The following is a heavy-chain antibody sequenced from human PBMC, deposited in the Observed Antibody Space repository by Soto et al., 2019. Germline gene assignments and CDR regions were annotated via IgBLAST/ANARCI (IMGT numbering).Heavy chain of an antibody. CDR1: GFTFTSYA. D-gene: IGHD3-10*01. V-gene: IGHV3-23*01. CDR3: AKDAGVVRSLGFDY. CDR2: ISGSGDTT. Sequence: VQLLESGGGLVQPGGSLRLSCAASGFTFTSYAMSWVHQAPGKGLEWVSAISGSGDTTYYADSVKGRFTISRDNSKNTVYLQMNSLRGDDTAVYYCAKDAGVVRSLGFDYWGQGTLVTVSS. J-gene: IGHJ4*02.